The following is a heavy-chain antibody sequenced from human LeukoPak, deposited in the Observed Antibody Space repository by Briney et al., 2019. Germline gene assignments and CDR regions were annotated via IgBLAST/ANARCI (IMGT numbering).Heavy chain of an antibody. Sequence: PGGSLRLSCAVSGFTFTNYWMTWVRQAPGKGLEWVANINQDETEKFYVDSVAGRFTISRDNGKNFLYLQMNSLRAEDTAVYYCAKSGGFFDTWGQGTLVTVSS. V-gene: IGHV3-7*01. CDR1: GFTFTNYW. CDR2: INQDETEK. D-gene: IGHD1-26*01. CDR3: AKSGGFFDT. J-gene: IGHJ5*02.